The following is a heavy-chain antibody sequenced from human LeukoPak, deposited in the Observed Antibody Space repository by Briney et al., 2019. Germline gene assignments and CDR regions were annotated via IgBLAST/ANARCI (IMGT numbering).Heavy chain of an antibody. V-gene: IGHV3-23*01. CDR2: ISTGGDRT. J-gene: IGHJ5*02. D-gene: IGHD2-21*01. CDR1: ELTFGSYA. CDR3: ARDVCGGDCYINWFDP. Sequence: GGSLRLSCAASELTFGSYAMGWVRQAPGEGLEWVSAISTGGDRTYYADSVKGRFTISGDNSKNTLYLQMNSLGAEDTAVYYCARDVCGGDCYINWFDPWGQGTLVTVSS.